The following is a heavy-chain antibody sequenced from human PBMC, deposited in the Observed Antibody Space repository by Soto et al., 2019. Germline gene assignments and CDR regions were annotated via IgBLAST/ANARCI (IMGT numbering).Heavy chain of an antibody. Sequence: PSETLSLTCTVSGGSISSYYWSWIRQPPGKGLEWIGYIHYSGSTKYNPSLKSRVTISADTSKNQFSLKLSSVTAADTAVYYCARGHYDFWSGYFATIDYWGQGT. CDR2: IHYSGST. D-gene: IGHD3-3*01. CDR1: GGSISSYY. V-gene: IGHV4-59*08. CDR3: ARGHYDFWSGYFATIDY. J-gene: IGHJ4*02.